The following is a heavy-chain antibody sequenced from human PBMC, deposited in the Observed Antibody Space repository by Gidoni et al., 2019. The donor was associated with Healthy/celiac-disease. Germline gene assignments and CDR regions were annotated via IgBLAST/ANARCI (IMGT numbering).Heavy chain of an antibody. J-gene: IGHJ4*02. CDR3: ARAPPYYDFWSGYFDY. CDR2: INPSGGST. Sequence: SVQVSCKASGYTFTSYYMHWVRQAPGQGLEWMGIINPSGGSTSYAQKFQGRVTMTRDTSTSTVYMELSSLRSEDTAVYYCARAPPYYDFWSGYFDYWGQGTLVTVSS. V-gene: IGHV1-46*01. D-gene: IGHD3-3*01. CDR1: GYTFTSYY.